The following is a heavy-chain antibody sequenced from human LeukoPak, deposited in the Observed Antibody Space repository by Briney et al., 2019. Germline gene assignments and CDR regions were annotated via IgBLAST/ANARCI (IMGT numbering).Heavy chain of an antibody. CDR1: GYTFTSYD. V-gene: IGHV1-8*01. J-gene: IGHJ5*02. CDR3: ARVVPAAITAWFDP. CDR2: MNPNSGNT. D-gene: IGHD2-2*01. Sequence: ASVKVSCKASGYTFTSYDINWVRQATGQGLEWMGWMNPNSGNTGYAQKFQGRVTMTRNTSISTAYMELSSLRSEDTAVYYCARVVPAAITAWFDPWGQGTLVTVSS.